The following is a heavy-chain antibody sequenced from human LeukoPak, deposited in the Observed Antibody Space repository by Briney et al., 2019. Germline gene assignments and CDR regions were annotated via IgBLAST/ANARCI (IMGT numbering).Heavy chain of an antibody. CDR3: ARSYYYGSSDPPSY. CDR1: GYTFTGYY. Sequence: ASVKVSCKASGYTFTGYYIHWVRQAPGHGLEWMGWINPNSGCTNYAQQVQRRVTMTRDTSISTADMQLSRLRSDDTAGYYCARSYYYGSSDPPSYWGQGTLVTVSS. CDR2: INPNSGCT. D-gene: IGHD3-22*01. V-gene: IGHV1-2*02. J-gene: IGHJ4*02.